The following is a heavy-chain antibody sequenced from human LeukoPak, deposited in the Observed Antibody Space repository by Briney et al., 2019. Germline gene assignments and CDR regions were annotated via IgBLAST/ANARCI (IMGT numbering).Heavy chain of an antibody. D-gene: IGHD2/OR15-2a*01. J-gene: IGHJ6*03. CDR2: SSAYTGNK. Sequence: GASETVSFKSSGYTFTSYDNCWVRQAPRPGLEWMGWSSAYTGNKDDAKKLQGRVTMTTDTSTRTANMELRSLRSDDTAVYYCARGIRGDPLSYYNCYIDVWGKGTTVTVSS. CDR3: ARGIRGDPLSYYNCYIDV. CDR1: GYTFTSYD. V-gene: IGHV1-18*01.